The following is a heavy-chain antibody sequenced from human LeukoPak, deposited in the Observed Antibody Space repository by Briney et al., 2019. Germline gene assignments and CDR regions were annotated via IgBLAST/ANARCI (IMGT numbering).Heavy chain of an antibody. CDR3: ARDLSYDFWSGYRGTEYYYYYMDV. D-gene: IGHD3-3*01. J-gene: IGHJ6*03. CDR2: IYTSGST. CDR1: GGSISSYY. V-gene: IGHV4-4*07. Sequence: PSETLSLTCTVSGGSISSYYWSWIRQPAGKGLEWIGRIYTSGSTNYNPSLKSRVTMSVDTSKNQFSLKLSSVTAPDTAVYYCARDLSYDFWSGYRGTEYYYYYMDVWGKGTTVTVSS.